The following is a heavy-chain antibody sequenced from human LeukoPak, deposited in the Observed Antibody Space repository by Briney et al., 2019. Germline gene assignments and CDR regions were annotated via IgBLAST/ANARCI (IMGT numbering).Heavy chain of an antibody. V-gene: IGHV3-48*04. CDR3: ARVRSGYYFDY. CDR2: ISSGSITI. Sequence: GGSLRLSCAASGFTFSNYNINWVRQAPGKGREWISYISSGSITIYYADSVKGRFTISRDNAKNSLYLQMNSLRAEDTAVYYCARVRSGYYFDYWGQGTLVTVSS. J-gene: IGHJ4*02. CDR1: GFTFSNYN. D-gene: IGHD3-22*01.